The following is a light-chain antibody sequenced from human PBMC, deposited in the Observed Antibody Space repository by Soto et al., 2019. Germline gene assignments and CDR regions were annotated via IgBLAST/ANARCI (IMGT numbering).Light chain of an antibody. CDR2: DVN. V-gene: IGLV2-14*03. CDR1: SSDVGRYNY. Sequence: QSVLTQPASVSGSPGQSITISCTGTSSDVGRYNYVSWYQQHPGRAPKLMIYDVNNRPSGVSNRFSGSKSGNTASLTISGLQADDEADYYCSSFTSSNTVVFGGGTKLTVL. CDR3: SSFTSSNTVV. J-gene: IGLJ3*02.